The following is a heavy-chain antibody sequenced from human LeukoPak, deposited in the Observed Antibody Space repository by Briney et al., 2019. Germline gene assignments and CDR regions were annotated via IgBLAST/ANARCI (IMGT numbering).Heavy chain of an antibody. Sequence: PGGSLRLSCAASGFTFSSYGMHWVRQAPGKGLEWVAVISYDGSNKYYADSVKGRFTISRDNSKNTLYLQMNSLRAEDTAVYYCAAHYDTVGNWGQGTQVTVSS. V-gene: IGHV3-30*03. J-gene: IGHJ4*02. D-gene: IGHD3-22*01. CDR3: AAHYDTVGN. CDR2: ISYDGSNK. CDR1: GFTFSSYG.